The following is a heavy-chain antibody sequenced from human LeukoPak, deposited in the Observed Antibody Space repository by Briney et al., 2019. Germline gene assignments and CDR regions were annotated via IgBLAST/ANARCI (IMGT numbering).Heavy chain of an antibody. CDR3: AKANEKYYYDSSAELDY. J-gene: IGHJ4*02. D-gene: IGHD3-22*01. V-gene: IGHV3-30*04. CDR1: GFTFSSYV. CDR2: ISYDGSNE. Sequence: PGRSLRLSCAASGFTFSSYVMHWVRQAPGKGLEWVAIISYDGSNEYYADSVKGRFTISRDNSKNTLYLQMNSLRAEDTAVYYCAKANEKYYYDSSAELDYWGQGTLVTVSS.